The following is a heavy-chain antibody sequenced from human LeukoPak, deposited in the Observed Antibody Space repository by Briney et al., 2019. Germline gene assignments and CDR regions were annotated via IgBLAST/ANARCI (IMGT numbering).Heavy chain of an antibody. J-gene: IGHJ5*02. CDR3: ARDAYDDASES. Sequence: PGGSLRLSCTGSGFTFSDYWMTWARQAPGKGLEWVANLRPDGSDKYYVDSVKGRFTISRDNAKKIVYLQMNSLRAEDTAVYYCARDAYDDASESWGQGTLVTVSS. CDR2: LRPDGSDK. CDR1: GFTFSDYW. V-gene: IGHV3-7*01. D-gene: IGHD3-3*01.